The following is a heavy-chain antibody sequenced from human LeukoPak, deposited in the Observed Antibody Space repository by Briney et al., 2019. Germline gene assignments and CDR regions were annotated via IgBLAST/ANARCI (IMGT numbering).Heavy chain of an antibody. CDR2: MNPNSGNT. CDR3: ARVGSGWYGSHAFDI. CDR1: GYTFTSYG. Sequence: VASVKVSCKASGYTFTSYGISWVRQATGQGLEWMGWMNPNSGNTGYAQKFQGRVTMTRNTSISTAYMELSSLRSEDTAVYYCARVGSGWYGSHAFDIWGQGTMVTVSS. D-gene: IGHD6-19*01. J-gene: IGHJ3*02. V-gene: IGHV1-8*02.